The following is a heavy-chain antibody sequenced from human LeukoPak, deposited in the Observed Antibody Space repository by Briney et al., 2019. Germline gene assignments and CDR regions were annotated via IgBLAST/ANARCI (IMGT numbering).Heavy chain of an antibody. CDR2: IYNSERS. Sequence: SETLSLTCTVSGGSVRSYYWSWIRQPPGKGLEWIGYIYNSERSNYNPSLERRVTISVDTTKNHFSLKLSSVTAADTAVYYCARRTRDGHTSEWGQGTLVTVSS. CDR1: GGSVRSYY. CDR3: ARRTRDGHTSE. J-gene: IGHJ4*02. V-gene: IGHV4-59*08. D-gene: IGHD2-2*01.